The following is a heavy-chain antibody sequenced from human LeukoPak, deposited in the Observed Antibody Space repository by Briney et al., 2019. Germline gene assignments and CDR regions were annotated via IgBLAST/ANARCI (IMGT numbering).Heavy chain of an antibody. Sequence: GGSLRLSCAASGLTFSSYAMSWVRQAPGKGLEGVSAISGSGGSTFYADSVKGRFTISRDNSKNTLYLQMNSLRAEDTAVYYCAKDLVHADIVVVPAASPLDYWGQGTLVTVSS. CDR1: GLTFSSYA. CDR3: AKDLVHADIVVVPAASPLDY. V-gene: IGHV3-23*01. CDR2: ISGSGGST. D-gene: IGHD2-2*01. J-gene: IGHJ4*02.